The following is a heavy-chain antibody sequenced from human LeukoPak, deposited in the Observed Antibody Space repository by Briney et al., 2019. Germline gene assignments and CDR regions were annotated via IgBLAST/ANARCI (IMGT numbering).Heavy chain of an antibody. D-gene: IGHD6-19*01. J-gene: IGHJ4*02. CDR2: IYHSGNT. V-gene: IGHV4-4*02. CDR3: AREAHSRGWLWFDY. CDR1: GDSISSNNW. Sequence: SRTLSLTCAVSGDSISSNNWWSWVRQPPGKGLQWIAQIYHSGNTNYNPSLKSRVIISVDKSKNQVPLTLSSVTAADAAVYYCAREAHSRGWLWFDYWGQGTLVIVSS.